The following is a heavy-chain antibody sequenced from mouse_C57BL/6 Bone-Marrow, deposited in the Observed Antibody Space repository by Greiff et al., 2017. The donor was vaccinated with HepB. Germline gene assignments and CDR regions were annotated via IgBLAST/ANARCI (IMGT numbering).Heavy chain of an antibody. D-gene: IGHD2-2*01. V-gene: IGHV1-42*01. J-gene: IGHJ4*01. CDR3: ARYGYDEDYYAMDY. CDR1: GYSFTGYY. Sequence: VQLQQSGPELVKPGASVKISCKASGYSFTGYYMNWVKQSPEKSLEWIGEINPSTGGTTYNQKFKAKATLTVDKSSSTAYMQLKSLTSDDSAVYYCARYGYDEDYYAMDYWGQGTSVTVSS. CDR2: INPSTGGT.